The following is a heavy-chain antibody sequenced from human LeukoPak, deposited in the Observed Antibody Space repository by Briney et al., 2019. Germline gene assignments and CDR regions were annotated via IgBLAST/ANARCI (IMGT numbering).Heavy chain of an antibody. D-gene: IGHD3-22*01. Sequence: PSETLSLTCAVYGGSFSGYYWSWIRQPPGKGLEWIGEINHSGSTNYNPSLKSRVTISVDTSKNQFSLKLSSVTAADTAVYYCARHGSGNYYDSSGYYNPLHYYYYYYGMDVWGQGTTVTVSS. CDR2: INHSGST. CDR3: ARHGSGNYYDSSGYYNPLHYYYYYYGMDV. CDR1: GGSFSGYY. V-gene: IGHV4-34*01. J-gene: IGHJ6*02.